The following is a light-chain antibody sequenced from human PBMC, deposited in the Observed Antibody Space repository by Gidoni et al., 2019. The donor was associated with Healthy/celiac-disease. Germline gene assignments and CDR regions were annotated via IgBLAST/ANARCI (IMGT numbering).Light chain of an antibody. CDR3: SSDRSSSTLV. Sequence: QSPLTQPASVSGSPGQSNTISCTGTSSDVGGYNAVSWYQQHPGKSPKLMIYEVSHRPAGVSNRFAGSKSGNTASLTISGLQAEDEADYYCSSDRSSSTLVFGGGTKLTVL. J-gene: IGLJ2*01. CDR1: SSDVGGYNA. CDR2: EVS. V-gene: IGLV2-14*01.